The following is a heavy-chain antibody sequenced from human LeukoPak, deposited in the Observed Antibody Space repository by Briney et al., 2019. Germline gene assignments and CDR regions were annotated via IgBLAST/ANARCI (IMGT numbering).Heavy chain of an antibody. J-gene: IGHJ3*02. V-gene: IGHV1-69*01. CDR1: GGTFSSYA. CDR3: ARDDPPDYDFWSGYHGAFDI. CDR2: IIPIFGTA. D-gene: IGHD3-3*01. Sequence: SVKVSCKASGGTFSSYAISWVRQAPGQGLEWMGGIIPIFGTANYAQKLQGRVTITADESTSTAYMELSSLRSEDTAVYYCARDDPPDYDFWSGYHGAFDIWGQGTMVTVSS.